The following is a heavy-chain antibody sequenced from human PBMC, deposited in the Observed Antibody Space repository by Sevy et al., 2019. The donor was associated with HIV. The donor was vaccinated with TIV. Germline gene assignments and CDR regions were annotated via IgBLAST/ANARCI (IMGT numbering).Heavy chain of an antibody. D-gene: IGHD6-6*01. Sequence: ASVKVSCKASGYTFTSYDINWVRQATGQGLEWMGWMNPNSGNTGYAQKFQGRVTMTRNTSISTAYMELSSLRSEDTAVYYCARQGGSSYYYYYGMDVWGQGTTVTVSS. CDR3: ARQGGSSYYYYYGMDV. CDR2: MNPNSGNT. CDR1: GYTFTSYD. J-gene: IGHJ6*02. V-gene: IGHV1-8*01.